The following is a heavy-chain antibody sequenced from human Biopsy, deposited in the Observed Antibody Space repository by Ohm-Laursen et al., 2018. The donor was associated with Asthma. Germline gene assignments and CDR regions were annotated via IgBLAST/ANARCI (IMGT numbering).Heavy chain of an antibody. Sequence: ASVKVSCKASGYTFSNYAISWVRQAPGQGLEWMGWISGYNGDTKFAQNVKGRLSLTTDTSTSTAYMELRSLTSDDTAVYYCAREVSTVDYGYYYFAMDVWGQGTTVAVSS. CDR1: GYTFSNYA. V-gene: IGHV1-18*04. D-gene: IGHD4-17*01. CDR3: AREVSTVDYGYYYFAMDV. CDR2: ISGYNGDT. J-gene: IGHJ6*02.